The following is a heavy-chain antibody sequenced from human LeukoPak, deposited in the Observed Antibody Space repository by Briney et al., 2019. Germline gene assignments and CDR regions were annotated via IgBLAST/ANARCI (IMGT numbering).Heavy chain of an antibody. Sequence: GGSLRLSCAASGFTFSSYWMSWVRQAPGKGLEWVASIKQDGSEKYYVDSVKGRFTISRDNAKNSLYLQMNSLRAEDTAVYYCARERDGYNFLFDYWGQGTLVTVSS. J-gene: IGHJ4*02. CDR2: IKQDGSEK. D-gene: IGHD5-24*01. CDR1: GFTFSSYW. CDR3: ARERDGYNFLFDY. V-gene: IGHV3-7*01.